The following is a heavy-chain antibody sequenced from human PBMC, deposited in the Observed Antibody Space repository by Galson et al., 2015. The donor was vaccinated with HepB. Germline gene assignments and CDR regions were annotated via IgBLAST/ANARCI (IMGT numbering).Heavy chain of an antibody. Sequence: SVKVSCKASGGTFSSYAISWVRQAPGQGLEWMGGIIPIFGTANYAQMFQGRVTITADESTSTAYMELSSLRSEDTAVHYCASPRSYYGSGSYYQPLMDVWGQGTTVTVSS. CDR1: GGTFSSYA. CDR2: IIPIFGTA. V-gene: IGHV1-69*13. CDR3: ASPRSYYGSGSYYQPLMDV. D-gene: IGHD3-10*01. J-gene: IGHJ6*02.